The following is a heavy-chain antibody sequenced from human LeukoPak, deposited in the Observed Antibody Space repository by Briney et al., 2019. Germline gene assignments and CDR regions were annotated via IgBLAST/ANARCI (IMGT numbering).Heavy chain of an antibody. J-gene: IGHJ6*02. D-gene: IGHD4-11*01. CDR3: ARDLIVTTQPKPHYGMDV. CDR1: GYTFTGYY. Sequence: VASVKVSCKASGYTFTGYYMHWVRQAPGQGLEWMGWINPNSGGTNYAQKFQGRVTMTRDTSISTAYMELSRLRSDDTAVYYCARDLIVTTQPKPHYGMDVWGQGTTVTVSS. V-gene: IGHV1-2*02. CDR2: INPNSGGT.